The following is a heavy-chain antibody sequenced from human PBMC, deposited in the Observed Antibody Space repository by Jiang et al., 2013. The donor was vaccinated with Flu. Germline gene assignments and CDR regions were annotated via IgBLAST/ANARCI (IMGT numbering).Heavy chain of an antibody. CDR2: ISSTGSST. CDR3: AKDTTGRDNDFWSGYFYDY. J-gene: IGHJ4*02. Sequence: VQLLESGGGLEQPGGSLRLSCAASGFTLRNYAMSWIRQAPGKGLEWVATISSTGSSTFHADSVIGRFTISRDISKNTLYLQMNSLRAEDTAVYYCAKDTTGRDNDFWSGYFYDYWGQGTLVTVSS. CDR1: GFTLRNYA. V-gene: IGHV3-23*01. D-gene: IGHD3-3*01.